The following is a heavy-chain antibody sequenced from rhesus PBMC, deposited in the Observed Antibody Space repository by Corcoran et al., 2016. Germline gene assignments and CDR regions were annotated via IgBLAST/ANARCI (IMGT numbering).Heavy chain of an antibody. CDR1: GGSISSSNW. CDR3: ARRWGDYYDEVFDY. D-gene: IGHD3-34*01. CDR2: IGGSIGTT. V-gene: IGHV4-65*02. J-gene: IGHJ4*01. Sequence: QVQLQESGPGLVKPSETLSLTCAVSGGSISSSNWWSWIRQPPGKGLGWSGNIGGSIGTTYYNPSLKGRVTISKDTSKTQFSLKLSSVTAADTAVYYCARRWGDYYDEVFDYWGQGVLVTVSS.